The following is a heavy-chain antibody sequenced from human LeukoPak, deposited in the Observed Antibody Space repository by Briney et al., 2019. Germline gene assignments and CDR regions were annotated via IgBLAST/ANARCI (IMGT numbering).Heavy chain of an antibody. CDR3: TRDSNDCSGGSCYFDY. Sequence: RPGGSLRLSCTASGFTFGDYAMSWFRQAPGKGLEWVGFIRSKAYGGTTEYAASVKGRFTISRDDSKSIAYLQMNSLKTEDTAVYYCTRDSNDCSGGSCYFDYWGQGTLVTVSS. J-gene: IGHJ4*02. V-gene: IGHV3-49*03. D-gene: IGHD2-15*01. CDR1: GFTFGDYA. CDR2: IRSKAYGGTT.